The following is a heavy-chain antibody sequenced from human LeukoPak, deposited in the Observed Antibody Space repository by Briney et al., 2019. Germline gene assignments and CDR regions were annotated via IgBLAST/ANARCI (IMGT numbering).Heavy chain of an antibody. CDR1: GGSISSGGYY. J-gene: IGHJ4*02. V-gene: IGHV4-31*03. D-gene: IGHD3-22*01. CDR2: IYYSGST. Sequence: SETLSLTCTVSGGSISSGGYYWSWIRQHPGKGLEWIGYIYYSGSTYYNPSLKSRVTISVDTSKNQFSLKLSSVTAADTAVYYCARRPPITMIVAGYFDYWGREPWSPSPQ. CDR3: ARRPPITMIVAGYFDY.